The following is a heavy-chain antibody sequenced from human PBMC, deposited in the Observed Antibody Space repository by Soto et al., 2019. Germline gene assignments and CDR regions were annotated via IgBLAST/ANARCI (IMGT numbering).Heavy chain of an antibody. V-gene: IGHV1-8*01. CDR1: GYTFTSYD. CDR2: MNPNTGNS. CDR3: ARRAETNGWKGFGADKYYFDF. D-gene: IGHD6-19*01. Sequence: QVQLVQSGAEVRKPGASVKVSCEASGYTFTSYDIYWVRQATGQGLEWMGWMNPNTGNSGYAQKFQGRVTMTSDTYISTAHMELRSLRSEDTAVYYCARRAETNGWKGFGADKYYFDFWGQGTLVTVSS. J-gene: IGHJ4*02.